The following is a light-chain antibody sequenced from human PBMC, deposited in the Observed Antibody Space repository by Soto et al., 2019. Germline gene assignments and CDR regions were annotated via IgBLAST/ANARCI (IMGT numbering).Light chain of an antibody. CDR1: RASIGSNT. V-gene: IGLV1-44*01. CDR2: NNN. Sequence: QSVLTQPPSASGTPGQRVTISCSGSRASIGSNTVTWYQHLPGAAPKLLVYNNNQRPSGVPDRFSGSKSDTSASLAISGLQFEDEAEYYCQSYDTSRFGLMFGGGTQLTVL. J-gene: IGLJ3*02. CDR3: QSYDTSRFGLM.